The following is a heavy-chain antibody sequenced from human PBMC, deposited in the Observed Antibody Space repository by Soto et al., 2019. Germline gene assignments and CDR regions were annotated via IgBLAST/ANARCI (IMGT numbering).Heavy chain of an antibody. CDR1: GISVSNKY. V-gene: IGHV3-66*01. D-gene: IGHD2-8*01. CDR2: IYNSGTT. J-gene: IGHJ4*02. Sequence: VQLVESGGGLVQPGGSLRLSCAASGISVSNKYFSWVRQAPGKGLEWGSVIYNSGTTYYADSVKGRFTLSRDSSKNTLYLEMNSLRVEDTAVYHCARGLGLSWSHGDWGQGTPVTVSS. CDR3: ARGLGLSWSHGD.